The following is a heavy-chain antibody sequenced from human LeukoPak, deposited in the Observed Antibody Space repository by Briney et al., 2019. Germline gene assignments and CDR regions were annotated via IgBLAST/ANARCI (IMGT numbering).Heavy chain of an antibody. D-gene: IGHD2-2*01. CDR3: ARAPPLGYCSSTSCSAGY. Sequence: ASVKVSCKASGGTFSSYAISWVRQAPGQGLEWMGWISAYNGNTNYAQKLQGRVTMTTDTSTSTAYMELRSLRSDDTAVYYCARAPPLGYCSSTSCSAGYWGQGTLVTVSS. CDR2: ISAYNGNT. V-gene: IGHV1-18*01. J-gene: IGHJ4*02. CDR1: GGTFSSYA.